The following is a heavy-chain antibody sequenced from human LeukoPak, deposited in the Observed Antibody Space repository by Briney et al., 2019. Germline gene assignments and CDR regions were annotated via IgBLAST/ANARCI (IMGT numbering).Heavy chain of an antibody. V-gene: IGHV3-30-3*01. CDR3: ARDRGGSYFDY. D-gene: IGHD1-26*01. CDR2: ISYDGSNK. J-gene: IGHJ4*02. CDR1: GFTFSSYA. Sequence: EGSLRLSCAASGFTFSSYAMHWVRQAPGKGLEWVAVISYDGSNKYYADSVKGRFTISRDNSKNTLYLQMNSLRAEDTAVYYCARDRGGSYFDYWGQGTLVTVSS.